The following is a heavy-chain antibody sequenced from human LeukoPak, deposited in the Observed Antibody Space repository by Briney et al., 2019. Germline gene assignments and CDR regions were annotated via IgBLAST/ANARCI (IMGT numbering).Heavy chain of an antibody. V-gene: IGHV4-4*09. CDR3: ARLRVSGSYLYYFDY. CDR1: NGSISSYH. D-gene: IGHD1-26*01. CDR2: ILTSGTT. J-gene: IGHJ4*02. Sequence: MPSETLSLTCTVSNGSISSYHWSWVRQPPGKGLEWIGYILTSGTTNYNPSLKSRLTISVDTSKNQFTLKLSSVTAAVTAVYYCARLRVSGSYLYYFDYWGQGTLVTVSS.